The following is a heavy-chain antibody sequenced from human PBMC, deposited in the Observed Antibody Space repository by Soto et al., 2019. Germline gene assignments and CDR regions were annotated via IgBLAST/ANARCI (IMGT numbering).Heavy chain of an antibody. CDR3: AREGASIVGATGAFDI. CDR1: GGTFSTYP. J-gene: IGHJ3*02. CDR2: FIPMFGTA. Sequence: QEQLVQSGSEVRRPGSSVRVSCTASGGTFSTYPIHWVRQAPGQGLEWMGGFIPMFGTANFAQKFQGRVTLTADKSTSTAYMGLSSLKSEDTAVYYCAREGASIVGATGAFDIWGQGTLVSVSS. V-gene: IGHV1-69*06. D-gene: IGHD1-26*01.